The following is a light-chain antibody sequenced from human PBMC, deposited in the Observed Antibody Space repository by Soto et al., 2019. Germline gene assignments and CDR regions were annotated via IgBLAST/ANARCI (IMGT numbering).Light chain of an antibody. CDR3: HHYGRSPWT. CDR1: QSVSGY. Sequence: EIVLTQSPDTLSLSPGERATLSCRASQSVSGYLGWYQQKPGQAPRLLIYDASNRATGIPDRFSGSGSGTDFTLTISRLEPEDFAVYYCHHYGRSPWTFGQGTKVDVK. J-gene: IGKJ1*01. CDR2: DAS. V-gene: IGKV3-20*01.